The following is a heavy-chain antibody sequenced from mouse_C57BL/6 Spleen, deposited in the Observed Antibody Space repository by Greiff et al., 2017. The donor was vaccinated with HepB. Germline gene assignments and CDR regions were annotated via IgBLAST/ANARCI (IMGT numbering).Heavy chain of an antibody. CDR2: IDPETGGT. D-gene: IGHD1-1*01. CDR3: TRAPYYYGSSYDAMDY. J-gene: IGHJ4*01. CDR1: GYTFTDYE. Sequence: QVQLKESGAELVRPGASVTLSCKASGYTFTDYEMHWVQQTPVHGLEWIGAIDPETGGTAYNQTFKGKAILTAEKSSSTAYMELRSLTSEDSAVYYCTRAPYYYGSSYDAMDYWGQGTSVTVSS. V-gene: IGHV1-15*01.